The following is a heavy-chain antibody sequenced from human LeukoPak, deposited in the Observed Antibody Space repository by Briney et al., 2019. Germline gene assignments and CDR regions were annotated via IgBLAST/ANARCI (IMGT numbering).Heavy chain of an antibody. CDR1: GFTFSSYV. D-gene: IGHD3-10*01. CDR3: AREGILWFGELFRSSYYYYYMDV. J-gene: IGHJ6*03. CDR2: ISYDGSNK. V-gene: IGHV3-30*04. Sequence: GGSLRLSCAASGFTFSSYVMNWVRQAPGKGLEWVAVISYDGSNKYYADSVKGRFTISRDNSKNTLYLQMNSLRAEDTALYHCAREGILWFGELFRSSYYYYYMDVWGKGTTVTISS.